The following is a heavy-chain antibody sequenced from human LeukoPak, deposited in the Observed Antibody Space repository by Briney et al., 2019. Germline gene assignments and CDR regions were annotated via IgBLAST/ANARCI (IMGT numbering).Heavy chain of an antibody. D-gene: IGHD6-13*01. CDR3: ASGSSSWAYYLDY. Sequence: GGSLRLSCAASGFTFSSYSMNWVRQAPGKGLEWVSSISSSSSYIYYADSVKGRFTISRDNAKNPLYLQMNSLRAEDTAVYYCASGSSSWAYYLDYWGQGTLVTVSS. CDR1: GFTFSSYS. CDR2: ISSSSSYI. V-gene: IGHV3-21*01. J-gene: IGHJ4*02.